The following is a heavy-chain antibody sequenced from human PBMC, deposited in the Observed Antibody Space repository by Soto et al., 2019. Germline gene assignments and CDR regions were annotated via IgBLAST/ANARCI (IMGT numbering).Heavy chain of an antibody. CDR2: IYSGGST. CDR3: ARDRGTHRSIYYGMDV. V-gene: IGHV3-53*01. D-gene: IGHD1-26*01. J-gene: IGHJ6*02. Sequence: HPGGSLRLSCAASGFTVSSNYTSWVRQAPGKGLEWVSVIYSGGSTYYADSVKGRFTISRDNSKNTLYLQMNSLRAEDTAVYYCARDRGTHRSIYYGMDVWGQGTTVTVSS. CDR1: GFTVSSNY.